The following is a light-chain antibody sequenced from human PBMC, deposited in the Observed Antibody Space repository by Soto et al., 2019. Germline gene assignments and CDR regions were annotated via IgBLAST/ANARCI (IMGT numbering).Light chain of an antibody. V-gene: IGKV3-20*01. J-gene: IGKJ4*01. Sequence: TQSPSSLSASVGDRVTITCRASQSIGSYLSWYQQKPGQAPRLLIYGASSRATGIPDRFSGSGSGTDFTLTISRLEPEDFAVYYCQQYGSSLGVTFGGGTKVEIK. CDR3: QQYGSSLGVT. CDR2: GAS. CDR1: QSIGSY.